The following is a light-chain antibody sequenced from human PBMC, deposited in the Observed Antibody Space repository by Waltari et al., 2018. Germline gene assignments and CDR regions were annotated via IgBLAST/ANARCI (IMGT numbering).Light chain of an antibody. CDR2: DVS. CDR3: CSYAGSYTFWV. Sequence: QSALPQPRSVSGSPGQSVPISCTGTRSDVGGYNSVSCYQQPPGKAPKLMIYDVSKRPSGVPDRFSGSKSGNTASLTISGLQAEDEADYYCCSYAGSYTFWVFGGGTKLTVL. V-gene: IGLV2-11*01. J-gene: IGLJ3*02. CDR1: RSDVGGYNS.